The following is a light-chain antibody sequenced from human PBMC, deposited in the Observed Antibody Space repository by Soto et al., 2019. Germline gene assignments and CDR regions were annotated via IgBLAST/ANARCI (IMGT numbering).Light chain of an antibody. CDR1: SSEVGGYNY. CDR2: DVS. J-gene: IGLJ1*01. Sequence: QSALTQPASVSGSPVQSITISCTGTSSEVGGYNYVSWYQQHPGKAPKLMIYDVSNRPSGVSNRFSGSKSGNTASLTISGLQAEDEADYYCSSYTSSSTRGVFGTGTKVTVL. CDR3: SSYTSSSTRGV. V-gene: IGLV2-14*01.